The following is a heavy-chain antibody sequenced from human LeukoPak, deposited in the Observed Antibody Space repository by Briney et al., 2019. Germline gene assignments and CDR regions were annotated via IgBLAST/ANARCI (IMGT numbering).Heavy chain of an antibody. J-gene: IGHJ5*02. CDR1: GGSISSYY. CDR2: ICYSGST. CDR3: ARSDVDQLLSP. Sequence: KTSETLSLTCTVSGGSISSYYWSWIRQPPGKGLEWIGYICYSGSTNYNPSLKSRVTISVDTSKNQFSLKLSSVTAADTAVYYCARSDVDQLLSPWGQGTLVTVSS. V-gene: IGHV4-59*08. D-gene: IGHD2-2*01.